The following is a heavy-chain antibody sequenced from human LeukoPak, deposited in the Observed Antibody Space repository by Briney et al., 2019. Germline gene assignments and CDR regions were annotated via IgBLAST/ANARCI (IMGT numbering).Heavy chain of an antibody. D-gene: IGHD5-18*01. CDR1: GDSSGGYY. V-gene: IGHV4-31*03. Sequence: SETLSLTCTVSGDSSGGYYWTWIRQHPGKGLEWIGYIFYTGSTHYNPSLKSRVSISIDTSKNQFSLKLSSVTAADTAVYYCASLDGDTAMVTGYFDYWGQGTLVTVSS. CDR3: ASLDGDTAMVTGYFDY. J-gene: IGHJ4*02. CDR2: IFYTGST.